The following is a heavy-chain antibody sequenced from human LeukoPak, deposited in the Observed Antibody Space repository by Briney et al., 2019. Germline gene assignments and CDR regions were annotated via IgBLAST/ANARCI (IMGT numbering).Heavy chain of an antibody. D-gene: IGHD6-13*01. CDR2: INHHGHT. CDR1: GFTFNHYA. J-gene: IGHJ2*01. CDR3: ARAGGGDKQQLVWYFDL. Sequence: GGSLRLSCAASGFTFNHYAVSWVRQAPGKGLGWVSGINHHGHTFYADSVKGRFTISRDNSKNTLYLQMNSLRAGDTAVYYCARAGGGDKQQLVWYFDLWGRGTLVTVSS. V-gene: IGHV3-23*01.